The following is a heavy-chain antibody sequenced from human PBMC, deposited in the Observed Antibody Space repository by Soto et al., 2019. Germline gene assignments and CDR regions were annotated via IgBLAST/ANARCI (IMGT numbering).Heavy chain of an antibody. Sequence: PGESLKISCKGSGYSFTSYWIGWVRQMPGKGLEWMGIIYPGDSDTRYSPSFQGKVTISADKSISTAYLQWSSLKASDTAMYYCARVRELRYFDWSQGGVSDYWGQGTLVTVSS. J-gene: IGHJ4*02. CDR3: ARVRELRYFDWSQGGVSDY. CDR2: IYPGDSDT. D-gene: IGHD3-9*01. V-gene: IGHV5-51*01. CDR1: GYSFTSYW.